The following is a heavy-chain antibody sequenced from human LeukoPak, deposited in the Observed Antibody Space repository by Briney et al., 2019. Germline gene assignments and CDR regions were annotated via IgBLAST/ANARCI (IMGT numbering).Heavy chain of an antibody. CDR3: ARVKTGTTIFDY. Sequence: ASVKVSCKASGYPFASYDITWVRQAPGQGLERMGWISAYNGKTTYEQNFQGRVTMTTETSTSTVYMELRSLRSDDTAVYFCARVKTGTTIFDYWGRGTLVTVSS. D-gene: IGHD1-14*01. CDR1: GYPFASYD. V-gene: IGHV1-18*01. CDR2: ISAYNGKT. J-gene: IGHJ4*02.